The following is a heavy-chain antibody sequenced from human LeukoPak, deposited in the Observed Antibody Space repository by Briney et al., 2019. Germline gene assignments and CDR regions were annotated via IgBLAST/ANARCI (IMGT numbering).Heavy chain of an antibody. CDR3: ARDAYYYDSSGYSAFDI. Sequence: PGGSLRLSCAASGFTFSSYAMHWVRQAPGKGLEWVAVISYDGSNKYYADSVKGRFTISRDNSKNTLYLQMNSLRAEDTAVYYCARDAYYYDSSGYSAFDIWGQGTMVTVSS. D-gene: IGHD3-22*01. J-gene: IGHJ3*02. CDR2: ISYDGSNK. V-gene: IGHV3-30-3*01. CDR1: GFTFSSYA.